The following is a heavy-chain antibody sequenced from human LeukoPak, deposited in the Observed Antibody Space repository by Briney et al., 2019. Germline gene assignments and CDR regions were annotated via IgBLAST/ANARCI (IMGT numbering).Heavy chain of an antibody. CDR3: ARDPYRTDAFDI. CDR2: ISSSSSYI. Sequence: GGSLRLSCAASGFTFSSYSMNWVRQAPGKGLEWVSSISSSSSYIYYADSVKGRFTISRDNAKNSLYLQMNSLRAEDTAVYYRARDPYRTDAFDIWGQGTMVTVSS. V-gene: IGHV3-21*01. CDR1: GFTFSSYS. J-gene: IGHJ3*02. D-gene: IGHD1-14*01.